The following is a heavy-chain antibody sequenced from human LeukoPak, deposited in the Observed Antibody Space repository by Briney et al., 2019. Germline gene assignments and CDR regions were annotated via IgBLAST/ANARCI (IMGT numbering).Heavy chain of an antibody. J-gene: IGHJ6*03. CDR2: ISPSGGST. CDR3: ARDDRLGSLGRMDV. D-gene: IGHD3-16*01. CDR1: GYTFTSNY. V-gene: IGHV1-46*01. Sequence: ASVKVSCKAFGYTFTSNYMHWVRQAPGQGPEWMGVISPSGGSTTYAQKFQGRVTMTTDTSTSTAYMELRSLRSDDTAVYYCARDDRLGSLGRMDVWGKGTTVTVSS.